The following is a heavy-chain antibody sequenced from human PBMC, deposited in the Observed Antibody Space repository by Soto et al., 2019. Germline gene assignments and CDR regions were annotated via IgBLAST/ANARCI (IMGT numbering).Heavy chain of an antibody. J-gene: IGHJ3*01. CDR1: GFTFSNAW. CDR2: IKSKTDGGTT. V-gene: IGHV3-15*01. D-gene: IGHD2-2*01. CDR3: TTDLSVVVPAAISAFDL. Sequence: EVQLVESGGGLVKPGGSLRLSCAASGFTFSNAWMSWVRQAPGKGLEWVGRIKSKTDGGTTDYAAPVKGRFTISRDDSKNTLYLQMNSLKTEDTAVYYCTTDLSVVVPAAISAFDLWGQGTMVTVSS.